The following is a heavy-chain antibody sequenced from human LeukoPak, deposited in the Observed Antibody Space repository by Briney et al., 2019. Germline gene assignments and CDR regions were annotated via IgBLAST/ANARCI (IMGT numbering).Heavy chain of an antibody. CDR2: INPSGGST. CDR1: GYTFTSYY. D-gene: IGHD3-3*01. CDR3: ARNLTQSYYDFWSGYPRAYGMDV. V-gene: IGHV1-46*01. J-gene: IGHJ6*02. Sequence: ASVKVSCNASGYTFTSYYMHWMRQAPGQGLEWKGIINPSGGSTSYAQKFQGRVTMTRDTSTSTIYMELSSLRSEDTAVYYCARNLTQSYYDFWSGYPRAYGMDVWGQGTTVTVSS.